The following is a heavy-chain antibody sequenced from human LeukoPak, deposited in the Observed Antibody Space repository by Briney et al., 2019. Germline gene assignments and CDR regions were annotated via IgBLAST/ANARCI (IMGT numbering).Heavy chain of an antibody. CDR2: INPSGGST. CDR3: ARDIAAAAAVKVPANWFDP. D-gene: IGHD6-13*01. V-gene: IGHV1-46*01. J-gene: IGHJ5*02. Sequence: GASVKVSCKASGYTFTGCYMHWVRQAPGQGLEWMGIINPSGGSTSYAQKFQVRVTMTRDTSTSTVYMELSSLRSEDTAVYYCARDIAAAAAVKVPANWFDPWGQGTLVTVSS. CDR1: GYTFTGCY.